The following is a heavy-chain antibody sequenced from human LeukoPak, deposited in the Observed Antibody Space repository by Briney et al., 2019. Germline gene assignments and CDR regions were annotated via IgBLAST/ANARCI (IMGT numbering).Heavy chain of an antibody. CDR2: MRYDGSNK. CDR3: AKDLSPTWGGKGGGAFDI. D-gene: IGHD4-23*01. Sequence: GGSLRLSCEASGFTFSSYGMHWVRQAPGKGLEWVAFMRYDGSNKYYVDSLKGRFIITRDNSKNTLYLQMNSLGTEDTAVYYCAKDLSPTWGGKGGGAFDIWGQGTKVTVSS. CDR1: GFTFSSYG. V-gene: IGHV3-30*02. J-gene: IGHJ3*02.